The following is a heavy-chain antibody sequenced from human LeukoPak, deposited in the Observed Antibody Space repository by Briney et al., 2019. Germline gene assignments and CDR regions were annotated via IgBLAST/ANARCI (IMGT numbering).Heavy chain of an antibody. CDR2: INAGNGNT. J-gene: IGHJ4*02. CDR1: GYTSTSYA. D-gene: IGHD6-13*01. V-gene: IGHV1-3*03. CDR3: AREQGMYSSSWYDY. Sequence: ASVKVSCKASGYTSTSYAMHWVRQAPGQRLEWMGWINAGNGNTKYSQEFQGRVTITADKSTSTAYMELSSLRSEDTAVYYCAREQGMYSSSWYDYWGQGTLVTVSS.